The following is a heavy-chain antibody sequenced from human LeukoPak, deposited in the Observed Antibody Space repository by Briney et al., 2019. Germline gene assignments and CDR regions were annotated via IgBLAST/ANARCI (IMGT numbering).Heavy chain of an antibody. V-gene: IGHV4-31*03. CDR1: GGSIISGGYY. D-gene: IGHD4-17*01. Sequence: PSETLSLTCTVSGGSIISGGYYWSWIRQHPGKGLEWIGYIYYSGSTYYNPSLKSRVTTSVDTSKNQFSLKLSSVTAADTAVYYCARARDYGDYVNAFDIWGQGTMVTLSS. J-gene: IGHJ3*02. CDR2: IYYSGST. CDR3: ARARDYGDYVNAFDI.